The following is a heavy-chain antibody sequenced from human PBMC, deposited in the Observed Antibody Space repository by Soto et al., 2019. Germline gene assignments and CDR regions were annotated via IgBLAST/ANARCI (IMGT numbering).Heavy chain of an antibody. CDR2: ITSTGSST. J-gene: IGHJ4*02. Sequence: EVQLLESGGGFVQPGGSLRLSCAASGFTFSNYAMTWVRQAPGKGLEWVSAITSTGSSTYYADSVKGRFTISRDNSKNTLFLRTTSLRAVDTAVYYCAKGAEGYVVSSLDFWGQGTLVSVSS. CDR1: GFTFSNYA. V-gene: IGHV3-23*01. CDR3: AKGAEGYVVSSLDF. D-gene: IGHD5-12*01.